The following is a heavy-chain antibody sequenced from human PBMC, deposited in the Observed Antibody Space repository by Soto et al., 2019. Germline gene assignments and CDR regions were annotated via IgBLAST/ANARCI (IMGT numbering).Heavy chain of an antibody. V-gene: IGHV1-69*01. CDR1: GGTFSSYA. CDR2: IIPIFGTA. CDR3: ASENAPSITRDY. Sequence: QVQLVQSVAEVKKPGSSVKVSCKASGGTFSSYAISWVRQAPGQVREWMGGIIPIFGTANYAQKFQGRVTITADESTSTAYMELSSLRYEDTAVYYCASENAPSITRDYGGQGTLVTVA. J-gene: IGHJ4*02. D-gene: IGHD3-10*01.